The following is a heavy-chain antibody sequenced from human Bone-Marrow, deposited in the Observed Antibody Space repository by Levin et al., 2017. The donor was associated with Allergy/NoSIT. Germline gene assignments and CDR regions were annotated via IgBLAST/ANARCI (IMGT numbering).Heavy chain of an antibody. CDR1: GFTFSSAW. Sequence: GESLKISCAASGFTFSSAWINWVRQAPGKGLEWVGRIKSRADGGTTDYGAPVQGSFTIARDDSKSTLSLQMNSLEIEDTAVYYYSTPDMEGSGWYEGLDHGGQGTLVTVSS. J-gene: IGHJ4*02. CDR2: IKSRADGGTT. CDR3: STPDMEGSGWYEGLDH. D-gene: IGHD6-19*01. V-gene: IGHV3-15*01.